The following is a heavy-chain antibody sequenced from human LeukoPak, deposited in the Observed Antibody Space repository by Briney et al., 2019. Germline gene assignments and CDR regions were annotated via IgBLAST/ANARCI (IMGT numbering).Heavy chain of an antibody. Sequence: GGSLRLSRAASGFTFSSYSMNWVRQAPGKGLEWVSYISTSSSTIYYADSLKGRFTISRDNVKNSLYLQMNSLRAEDTAVYYCARGGIAVAHDFWGQGILVTVSS. CDR3: ARGGIAVAHDF. D-gene: IGHD6-19*01. J-gene: IGHJ4*02. CDR1: GFTFSSYS. CDR2: ISTSSSTI. V-gene: IGHV3-48*01.